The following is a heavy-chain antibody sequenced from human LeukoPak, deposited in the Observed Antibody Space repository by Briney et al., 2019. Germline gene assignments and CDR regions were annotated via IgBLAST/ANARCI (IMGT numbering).Heavy chain of an antibody. V-gene: IGHV5-51*01. CDR2: IYPRDSDT. D-gene: IGHD1-20*01. CDR1: GYSFSNYW. Sequence: GESLKISCKASGYSFSNYWIGWVRQMPGKGLEWMGIIYPRDSDTRYSPSFQGQVTISADKSISTAYLQWSGLKASDTAMYFCASAGITAAFDIWGQGTVVTVSS. CDR3: ASAGITAAFDI. J-gene: IGHJ3*02.